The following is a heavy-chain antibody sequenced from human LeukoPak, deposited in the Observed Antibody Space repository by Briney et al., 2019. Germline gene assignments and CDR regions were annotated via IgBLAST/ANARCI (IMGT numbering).Heavy chain of an antibody. CDR2: INHSGST. V-gene: IGHV4-34*01. CDR3: AIKTRQYYYYGMDV. CDR1: GGSFSGYY. J-gene: IGHJ6*02. D-gene: IGHD4-11*01. Sequence: SETLSLTCAVYGGSFSGYYWSWIRQPPGKGLEWIGEINHSGSTKYNPSLKSRVTISVDTSKNQFSLKLSSATAADTAVYYCAIKTRQYYYYGMDVWGQGTLVTVSS.